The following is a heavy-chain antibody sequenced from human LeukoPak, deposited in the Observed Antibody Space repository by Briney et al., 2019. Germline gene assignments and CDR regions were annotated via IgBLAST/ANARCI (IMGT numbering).Heavy chain of an antibody. CDR2: IYYSGST. CDR3: AREEIRSWFDP. CDR1: GGSISSNNW. D-gene: IGHD5-24*01. J-gene: IGHJ5*02. Sequence: SGTLSLTCAVSGGSISSNNWWSWVRQPPGKGLEWIGYIYYSGSTNYNPSLKSRVTISVDTSKNQFSLKLSSVTAADTAVYYCAREEIRSWFDPWGQGTLVTVSS. V-gene: IGHV4-4*02.